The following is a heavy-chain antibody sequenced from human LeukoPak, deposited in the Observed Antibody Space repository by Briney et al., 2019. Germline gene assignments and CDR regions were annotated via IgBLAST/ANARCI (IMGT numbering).Heavy chain of an antibody. CDR1: GGSISSYY. CDR2: IYYSGST. D-gene: IGHD6-13*01. Sequence: SETLSLTCTVSGGSISSYYWSWIRQPPGKGLEWIGYIYYSGSTNYNPSLKSRVTISVDTSKNQLSLKLISVTAADTAVYYCAREGIAAAGTIGSSWFDPWGQGTLVTVSS. V-gene: IGHV4-59*01. J-gene: IGHJ5*02. CDR3: AREGIAAAGTIGSSWFDP.